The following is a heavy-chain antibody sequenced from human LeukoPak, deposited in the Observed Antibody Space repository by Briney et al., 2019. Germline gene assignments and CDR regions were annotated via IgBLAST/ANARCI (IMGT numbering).Heavy chain of an antibody. J-gene: IGHJ4*02. D-gene: IGHD5-18*01. V-gene: IGHV1-69*04. CDR3: ARDFHVDTAMVSDY. Sequence: ASVKVSCKASGGTFSSYAISWVRQAPGQGLEWMGRIIPILGIANYAQKFQGRVTITADKSTSTAYMELSSLRSEDTAVYYCARDFHVDTAMVSDYWGQGTLVTVSS. CDR1: GGTFSSYA. CDR2: IIPILGIA.